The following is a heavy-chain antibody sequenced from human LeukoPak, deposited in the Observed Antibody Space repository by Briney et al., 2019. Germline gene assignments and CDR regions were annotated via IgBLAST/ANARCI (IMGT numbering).Heavy chain of an antibody. D-gene: IGHD5-24*01. CDR3: ASPPEMATKMNSLQLKY. J-gene: IGHJ4*02. CDR1: GGTFSNYA. Sequence: ASVKVSCKASGGTFSNYAITWVRQAPGQGLEWMGGIIPIFGTANYAQKFQGRVTITTDESTSTAYMELSSLRSEDTAVYYCASPPEMATKMNSLQLKYWGQGTLVTVSS. CDR2: IIPIFGTA. V-gene: IGHV1-69*05.